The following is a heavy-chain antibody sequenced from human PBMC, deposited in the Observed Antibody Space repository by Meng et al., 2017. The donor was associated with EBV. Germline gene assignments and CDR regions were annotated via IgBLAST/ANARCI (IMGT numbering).Heavy chain of an antibody. Sequence: QLQLQESGPGLVKPSETLSLTCTVSGGSISSFYYWGWIRQPPGRGLEWIGSVHYTGSTYYSPSLKSRVTVSVDTSKNQFSLRLTSVTAADTAVYYCARPFPSWQSPRLDPFGAWGQGTLVTVSS. D-gene: IGHD6-19*01. CDR2: VHYTGST. J-gene: IGHJ5*02. V-gene: IGHV4-39*01. CDR1: GGSISSFYY. CDR3: ARPFPSWQSPRLDPFGA.